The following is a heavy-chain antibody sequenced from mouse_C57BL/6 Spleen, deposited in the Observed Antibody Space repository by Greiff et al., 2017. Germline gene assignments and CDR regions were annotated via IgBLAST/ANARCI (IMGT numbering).Heavy chain of an antibody. J-gene: IGHJ2*01. CDR2: IDPEDGET. V-gene: IGHV14-2*01. CDR1: GFNIKDYY. Sequence: VQLQQSGAELVKPGASVKLSCTASGFNIKDYYMPWVKQRTEQGLEWIGRIDPEDGETKYAPKFQGKATITADTSSNTAYLQLRSLTSEDTAVYYCAHYYYGILDYWGQGTTRTVSS. D-gene: IGHD1-1*01. CDR3: AHYYYGILDY.